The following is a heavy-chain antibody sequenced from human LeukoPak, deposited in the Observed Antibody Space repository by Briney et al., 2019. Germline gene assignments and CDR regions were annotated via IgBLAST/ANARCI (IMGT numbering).Heavy chain of an antibody. CDR1: GGSFSGYY. Sequence: PSETLSLTCAVYGGSFSGYYWSWIRQPPGKWLEWIGEINHSGSTNYNPSLKSRVTISVDTSKNQFSLKLSSVTAADTAVYYCARRGYSYGDDYWGQGTLVTVSS. V-gene: IGHV4-34*01. D-gene: IGHD5-18*01. CDR2: INHSGST. CDR3: ARRGYSYGDDY. J-gene: IGHJ4*02.